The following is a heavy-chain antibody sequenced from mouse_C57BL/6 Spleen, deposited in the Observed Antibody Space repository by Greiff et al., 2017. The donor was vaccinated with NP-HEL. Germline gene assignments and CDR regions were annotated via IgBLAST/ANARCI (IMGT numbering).Heavy chain of an antibody. CDR1: GFNIKDYY. D-gene: IGHD2-3*01. CDR2: IDPEDGDT. V-gene: IGHV14-1*01. CDR3: TTWGLLGRCFDY. J-gene: IGHJ2*01. Sequence: EVQLQQSGAELVRPGASVKLSCTASGFNIKDYYMHWVKQRPEQGLEWIGRIDPEDGDTEYAPKFQGKATMTADTSSNTAYLQLSSLTSEDTAVYYCTTWGLLGRCFDYWGQGTTLTVSS.